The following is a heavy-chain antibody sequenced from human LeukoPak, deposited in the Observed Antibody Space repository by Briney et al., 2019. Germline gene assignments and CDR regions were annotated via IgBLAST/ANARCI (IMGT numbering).Heavy chain of an antibody. D-gene: IGHD2-2*01. J-gene: IGHJ4*02. CDR3: AKGDCSSTSCPVDY. CDR2: ISGSGGST. V-gene: IGHV3-23*01. Sequence: GGSLRLSCAASGFTFSSYAMSWVRQAPGKGLEWVSAISGSGGSTYYADSVKGRFTISRDNAKNSLYLQMNSLRAEDTAVYYCAKGDCSSTSCPVDYWGQGTLVTVSS. CDR1: GFTFSSYA.